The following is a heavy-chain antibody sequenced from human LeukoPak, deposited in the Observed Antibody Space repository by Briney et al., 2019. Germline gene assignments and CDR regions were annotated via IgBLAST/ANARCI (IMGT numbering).Heavy chain of an antibody. Sequence: NPSETLSLTCTVSGGSISSYYWSWIRQPPGKGLEWIGYMYHSGSTNYNPSLKSRVTISVDTSKSQFSLKLSSVSAADAAVYYCARGEGGIRAFDIWGQGTMVTVSS. J-gene: IGHJ3*02. D-gene: IGHD2-15*01. CDR1: GGSISSYY. CDR3: ARGEGGIRAFDI. V-gene: IGHV4-59*01. CDR2: MYHSGST.